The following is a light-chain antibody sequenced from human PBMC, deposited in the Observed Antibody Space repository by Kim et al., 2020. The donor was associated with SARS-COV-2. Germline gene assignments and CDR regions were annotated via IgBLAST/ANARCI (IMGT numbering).Light chain of an antibody. CDR3: QQYSDWPGGT. J-gene: IGKJ2*02. CDR2: GAS. Sequence: EILMTQSPATLSVSPGERATLSCRASRSISSTLAWYQHKPGQAPRLLIYGASTRATGVQARFSAGGSGTEFTLTISSLQSEDFAIYYCQQYSDWPGGTFGQGTKLEI. CDR1: RSISST. V-gene: IGKV3-15*01.